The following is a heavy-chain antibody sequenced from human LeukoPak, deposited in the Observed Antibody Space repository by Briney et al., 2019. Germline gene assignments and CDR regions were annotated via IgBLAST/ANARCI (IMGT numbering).Heavy chain of an antibody. D-gene: IGHD2/OR15-2a*01. CDR1: GGSIRSYY. J-gene: IGHJ6*03. Sequence: PSEALSLTCTVSGGSIRSYYWSWIRQPPGKGLEWIGYISTSGSTNYNPSLKSRVTISVDTSKNQFYLKLSSVTAADTAVYYCARHVRRISVYMDVWGKGTTVTVSS. CDR2: ISTSGST. V-gene: IGHV4-4*09. CDR3: ARHVRRISVYMDV.